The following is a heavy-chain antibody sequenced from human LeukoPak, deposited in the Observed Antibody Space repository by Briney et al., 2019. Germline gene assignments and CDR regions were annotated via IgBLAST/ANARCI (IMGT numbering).Heavy chain of an antibody. V-gene: IGHV3-66*01. CDR1: GFTVSSNY. D-gene: IGHD3-10*01. CDR2: IYSGGST. J-gene: IGHJ3*02. Sequence: PGGSPRLAYAASGFTVSSNYMSWVRQAPGKGLEWVSVIYSGGSTYYADSVKGRFTISRDNSKNTLYLQMNSLRAEDTAVYYCARDPVGDDAFDIWGQGTMVTVSS. CDR3: ARDPVGDDAFDI.